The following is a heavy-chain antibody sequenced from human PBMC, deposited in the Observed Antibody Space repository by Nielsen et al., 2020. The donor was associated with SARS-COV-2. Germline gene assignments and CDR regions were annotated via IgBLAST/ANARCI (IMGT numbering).Heavy chain of an antibody. CDR2: ISGSGGST. CDR3: AKYGLYSYRSRVDY. Sequence: GESLKISCAASGFTFDDYGMSWVRQAPGKGLEWVSAISGSGGSTYYADSVKGRFTISRDNSKNTLYLQMNSLRVEDTAVYYCAKYGLYSYRSRVDYWGQGTLVTVSS. V-gene: IGHV3-23*01. CDR1: GFTFDDYG. D-gene: IGHD5-18*01. J-gene: IGHJ4*02.